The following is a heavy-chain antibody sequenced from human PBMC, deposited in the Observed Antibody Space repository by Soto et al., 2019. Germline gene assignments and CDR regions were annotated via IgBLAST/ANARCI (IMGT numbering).Heavy chain of an antibody. J-gene: IGHJ3*02. CDR2: ISSSSSYI. Sequence: EVQLVESGGGLVKPGGSLRLSCAASGFTFSSYSMNWVRQAPGKGLEWVSSISSSSSYIYYADSVKGRFTISSDNAKNSLYLQMNSLRAEDTAVYYCARAANYGDYEFDAFDIWGQGTMVTVSS. CDR1: GFTFSSYS. CDR3: ARAANYGDYEFDAFDI. D-gene: IGHD4-17*01. V-gene: IGHV3-21*01.